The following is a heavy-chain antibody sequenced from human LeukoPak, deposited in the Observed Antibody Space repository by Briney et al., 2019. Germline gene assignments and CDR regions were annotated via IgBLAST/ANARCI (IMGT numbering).Heavy chain of an antibody. V-gene: IGHV3-7*01. CDR3: ARDGRGYDS. CDR2: IKEDGSRD. CDR1: GFTFNTYW. D-gene: IGHD5-12*01. Sequence: GGSLRLSCAASGFTFNTYWMSWVRQTPEKGLEWVANIKEDGSRDYYVDSVEGRFTISIDNAKNILYLEMKSLRAEDSATYYCARDGRGYDSWGQGTLVTVSS. J-gene: IGHJ5*01.